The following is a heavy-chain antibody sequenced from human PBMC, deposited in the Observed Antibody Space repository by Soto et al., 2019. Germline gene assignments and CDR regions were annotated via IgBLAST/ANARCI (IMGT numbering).Heavy chain of an antibody. CDR2: ISYDGSNK. Sequence: GGSLRLSCAASGFTFSSYAMHWVRQAPGKGLEWVAVISYDGSNKYYADSVKGRFTISRDNSKNTLYLQMNSLRAEDTAVYYCARVSVMYGYYHYYYGMDVWGQGTTVSGSS. J-gene: IGHJ6*02. CDR1: GFTFSSYA. V-gene: IGHV3-30-3*01. CDR3: ARVSVMYGYYHYYYGMDV. D-gene: IGHD3-10*01.